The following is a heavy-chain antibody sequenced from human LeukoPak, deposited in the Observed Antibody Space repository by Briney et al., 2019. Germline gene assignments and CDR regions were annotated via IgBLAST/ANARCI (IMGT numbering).Heavy chain of an antibody. V-gene: IGHV3-30*02. CDR2: IRYDERNK. CDR1: GFTSSGYG. D-gene: IGHD3-9*01. Sequence: GGSLRLSCAASGFTSSGYGMHWVRQAPGKGLEWVTFIRYDERNKYYADSVKGRFTISRDNSKNTLYLQMNSLRAEDTAVYYCTKERRPDDILTGSFSDWGQGILVTVSS. J-gene: IGHJ4*02. CDR3: TKERRPDDILTGSFSD.